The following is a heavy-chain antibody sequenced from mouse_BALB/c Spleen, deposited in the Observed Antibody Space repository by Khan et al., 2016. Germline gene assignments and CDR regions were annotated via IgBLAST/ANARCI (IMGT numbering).Heavy chain of an antibody. CDR1: GYAFTNYL. CDR3: ASEGDGSYFAY. Sequence: QVQLKQSGAELVRPGTSVKVSCKASGYAFTNYLIEWVKQRPGQGLEWIGVINPGSGGTNYDEKFKGKATLTADNSSSTAYMQLSSLTSDDTAVYFCASEGDGSYFAYWGQGTTLTVSS. V-gene: IGHV1-54*01. CDR2: INPGSGGT. J-gene: IGHJ2*01. D-gene: IGHD2-3*01.